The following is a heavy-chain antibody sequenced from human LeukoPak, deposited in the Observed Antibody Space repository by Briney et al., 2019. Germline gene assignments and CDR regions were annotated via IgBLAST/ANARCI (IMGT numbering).Heavy chain of an antibody. CDR1: GFTFSSYG. V-gene: IGHV3-30*02. CDR3: AKDKGGNYYGSGSLNR. D-gene: IGHD3-10*01. Sequence: GGSLRLSCAASGFTFSSYGMHWVRRAPGKGLEWVAFIRYDGSNKYYADSVKGRFTISRDNSKNTLYLQMNSLRAEDTAVYYCAKDKGGNYYGSGSLNRWGQGTLVTVSS. J-gene: IGHJ4*02. CDR2: IRYDGSNK.